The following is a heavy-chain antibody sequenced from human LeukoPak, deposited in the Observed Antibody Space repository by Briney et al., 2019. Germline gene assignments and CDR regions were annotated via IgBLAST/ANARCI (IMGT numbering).Heavy chain of an antibody. CDR2: ISYDGYNE. D-gene: IGHD2-15*01. J-gene: IGHJ5*02. Sequence: PGRSLRLSCAASGFTFSSYAMHWVRQAQGKGLEWGAVISYDGYNEYYADSVRGRFTISRDNSKNTLYVQMDSLKAEDTALYYCAKDGYCDSGSCYGWFDPWGQGTLVNVSS. CDR3: AKDGYCDSGSCYGWFDP. V-gene: IGHV3-30*04. CDR1: GFTFSSYA.